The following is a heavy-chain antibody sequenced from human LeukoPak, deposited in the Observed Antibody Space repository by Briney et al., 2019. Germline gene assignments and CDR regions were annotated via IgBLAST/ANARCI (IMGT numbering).Heavy chain of an antibody. CDR2: INHSGST. CDR1: GGSFSGYY. J-gene: IGHJ3*02. Sequence: SETLSLTRAVYGGSFSGYYWSWIRQPPGKGLEWIGEINHSGSTNYNPSLKSRVTISVDTSKNQFSLKLSSVTAADTAVYYCARGRRPYYYDSSGYYGAFDIWGQGTMVTVSS. CDR3: ARGRRPYYYDSSGYYGAFDI. D-gene: IGHD3-22*01. V-gene: IGHV4-34*01.